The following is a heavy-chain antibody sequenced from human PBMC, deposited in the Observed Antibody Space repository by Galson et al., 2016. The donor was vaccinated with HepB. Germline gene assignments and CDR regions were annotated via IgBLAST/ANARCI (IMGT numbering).Heavy chain of an antibody. V-gene: IGHV1-69*02. D-gene: IGHD1-26*01. CDR3: SHGGGKWEPLDH. Sequence: SVKVSCKASGRSFTTYTISWLRQVPGQGLEWMGRIIPFLNLPNYAQKFQGRVRMTADESTSTAYMELSSLRYDDTAVYYCSHGGGKWEPLDHWGPGTLVTVSS. CDR2: IIPFLNLP. CDR1: GRSFTTYT. J-gene: IGHJ4*02.